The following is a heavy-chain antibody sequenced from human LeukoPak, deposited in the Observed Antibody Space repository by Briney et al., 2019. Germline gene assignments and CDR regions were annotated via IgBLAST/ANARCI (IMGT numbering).Heavy chain of an antibody. Sequence: SETLSLTCAVYGGSFSGYYWSWIRQPPGKGLEWIGEINHSGSTNYNPSLKSRVTISVDTSKNQFSLKLSSVTAADTAVYYCARARVLSSSIAARYYYYYGMDVWGQGTTVTVPS. CDR2: INHSGST. CDR3: ARARVLSSSIAARYYYYYGMDV. J-gene: IGHJ6*02. CDR1: GGSFSGYY. V-gene: IGHV4-34*01. D-gene: IGHD6-6*01.